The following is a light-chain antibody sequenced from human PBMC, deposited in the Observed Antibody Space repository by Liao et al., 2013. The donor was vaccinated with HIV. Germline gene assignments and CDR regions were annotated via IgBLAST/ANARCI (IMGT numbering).Light chain of an antibody. Sequence: SYGLTQPPSVSVSPGQTASITCSGDSVVDEYTCWYQQKPGQSPVLVIYQDNKRPSGIPERFSGSNSGNTATLTISGAQAVDEADYYCQAWDGDTAVFGTGTRLTV. CDR3: QAWDGDTAV. CDR2: QDN. CDR1: SVVDEY. V-gene: IGLV3-1*01. J-gene: IGLJ1*01.